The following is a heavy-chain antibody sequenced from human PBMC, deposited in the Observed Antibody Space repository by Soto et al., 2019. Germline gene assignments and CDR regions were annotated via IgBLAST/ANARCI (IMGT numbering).Heavy chain of an antibody. CDR3: ARVGPLYYMDV. J-gene: IGHJ6*03. V-gene: IGHV4-59*01. Sequence: ASETLSLTCTVSGGSISSYYWSWIRQPPGKGLEWIGYIYYSGSTNYNPSLKSRVTISVDTSKNQFSLKLSSVTAADTAVYYCARVGPLYYMDVWGKGTTVTVSS. CDR2: IYYSGST. CDR1: GGSISSYY.